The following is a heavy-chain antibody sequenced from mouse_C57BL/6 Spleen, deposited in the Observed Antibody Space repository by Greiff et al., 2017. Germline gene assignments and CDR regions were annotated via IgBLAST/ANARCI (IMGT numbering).Heavy chain of an antibody. CDR2: ISYDGSN. CDR3: AREGVRREGFDY. V-gene: IGHV3-6*01. Sequence: EVKLQESGPGLVKPSQSLSLTCSVTGYSITSGYYWNWLRQFPGNKLEWLGYISYDGSNNSNPSLKNRISITRDPSKKQFFLKLNSVTTEDTTTYYCAREGVRREGFDYGGQGTTLTVSS. CDR1: GYSITSGYY. D-gene: IGHD2-14*01. J-gene: IGHJ2*01.